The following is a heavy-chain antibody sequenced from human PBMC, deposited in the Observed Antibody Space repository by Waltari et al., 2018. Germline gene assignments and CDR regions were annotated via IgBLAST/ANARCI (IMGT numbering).Heavy chain of an antibody. D-gene: IGHD3-22*01. J-gene: IGHJ3*02. CDR2: ISSSSSYI. V-gene: IGHV3-21*01. Sequence: EVQLVESGGGLVKPGGSLRLSCAASGFTFSSYSMNWVRQAPGKGLEWVSSISSSSSYIYYPDSVKRRFTISRDNAKNSLYLQMNSLRAEDTAVYYCARGPYSGYYYVRAVDIWGQGTMVTVSS. CDR1: GFTFSSYS. CDR3: ARGPYSGYYYVRAVDI.